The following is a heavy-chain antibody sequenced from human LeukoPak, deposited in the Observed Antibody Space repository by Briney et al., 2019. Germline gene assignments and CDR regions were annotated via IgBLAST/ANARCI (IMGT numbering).Heavy chain of an antibody. CDR1: GFTFSSYW. D-gene: IGHD6-19*01. CDR2: IKQDGSEK. Sequence: PGGSLRLSCAASGFTFSSYWMSWVRQAPGKGLEWVANIKQDGSEKYYVDSVKGRFTISRDNAKNSLYLQMNSLRAEDTAVYYCARGGYSSGWYTYDFDFWGQGTLVTVSS. V-gene: IGHV3-7*01. J-gene: IGHJ4*02. CDR3: ARGGYSSGWYTYDFDF.